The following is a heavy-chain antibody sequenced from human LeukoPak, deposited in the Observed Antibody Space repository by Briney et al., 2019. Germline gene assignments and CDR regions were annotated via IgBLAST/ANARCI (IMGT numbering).Heavy chain of an antibody. J-gene: IGHJ6*02. Sequence: GGSLRLSCAASGFTFSNAWMSWVRQAPGKGLEWVGRIKSKTDGGTTDYAAPVKGRFTISRDDSKNTLYLQMNSLRAEDTAVYYCAREAWVRDYYYGMDVWGQGTTVTVSS. V-gene: IGHV3-15*01. CDR2: IKSKTDGGTT. CDR1: GFTFSNAW. D-gene: IGHD3-10*01. CDR3: AREAWVRDYYYGMDV.